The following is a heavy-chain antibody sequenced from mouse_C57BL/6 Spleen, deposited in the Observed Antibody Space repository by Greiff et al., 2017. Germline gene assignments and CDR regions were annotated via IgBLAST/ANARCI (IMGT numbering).Heavy chain of an antibody. CDR1: GYAFTNYL. J-gene: IGHJ4*01. V-gene: IGHV1-54*01. CDR2: INPGSGGT. CDR3: ERSVTGYAMDY. Sequence: QVQLQQSGAELVRPGTSVKVSCKASGYAFTNYLIEWVKQRPGQGLEWIGVINPGSGGTNYNEKFKGKATLTGDKSSSTAYMQLSSLTSEDSAVYFCERSVTGYAMDYWGQGTSVTVSS. D-gene: IGHD2-1*01.